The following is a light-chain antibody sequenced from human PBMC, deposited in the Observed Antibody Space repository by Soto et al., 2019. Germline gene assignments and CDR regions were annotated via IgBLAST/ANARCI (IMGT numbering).Light chain of an antibody. J-gene: IGKJ1*01. CDR1: QSISSW. Sequence: DIQMTQSPSTLSASVGDRVTITCRASQSISSWLAWYQQKPGKAPKLLIYDASSLESGVPSRFSGSGSETEFTLTISSLQTDDFATYYCQQYNNFAWTFGQGTKVEIK. CDR2: DAS. V-gene: IGKV1-5*01. CDR3: QQYNNFAWT.